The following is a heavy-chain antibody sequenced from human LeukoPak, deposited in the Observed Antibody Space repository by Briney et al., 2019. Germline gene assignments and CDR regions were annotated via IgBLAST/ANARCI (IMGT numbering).Heavy chain of an antibody. CDR1: GFTFTDYF. J-gene: IGHJ4*02. Sequence: QTGGSLRLSCVASGFTFTDYFMSWVRQAPGKGLEWVASIKHNGGEKYYVDSVKGRFTISRDKAKNSLYLEMSSLRVEDTAVYYRARDRGWRSSGYYLYHFDYWGQGTLVTFAS. CDR2: IKHNGGEK. D-gene: IGHD3-22*01. V-gene: IGHV3-7*01. CDR3: ARDRGWRSSGYYLYHFDY.